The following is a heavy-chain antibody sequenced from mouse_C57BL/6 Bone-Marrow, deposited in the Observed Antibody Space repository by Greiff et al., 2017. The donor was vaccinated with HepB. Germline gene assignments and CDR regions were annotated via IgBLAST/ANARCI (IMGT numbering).Heavy chain of an antibody. D-gene: IGHD2-3*01. V-gene: IGHV1-81*01. J-gene: IGHJ4*01. CDR3: ARAMGTTRDY. CDR1: GYTFTSYG. Sequence: VMLVESGAELARPGASVKLSCKASGYTFTSYGISWVKQRTGQGLEWIGEIYPRSGNTYYNEKFKGKATLTADKSSSTAYMELRSLTSEDSAVYFCARAMGTTRDYWGQGTSVTVSS. CDR2: IYPRSGNT.